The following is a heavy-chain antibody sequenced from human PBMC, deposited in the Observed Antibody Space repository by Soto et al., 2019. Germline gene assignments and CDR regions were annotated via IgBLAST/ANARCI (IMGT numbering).Heavy chain of an antibody. CDR2: IYNFGST. D-gene: IGHD4-17*01. CDR1: GFTVSSSY. V-gene: IGHV3-53*01. CDR3: ARDCPTNYGDACMDV. J-gene: IGHJ6*02. Sequence: GGSLRLSCAASGFTVSSSYMSWVRQAPGKGLEWVSVIYNFGSTYYADSVKGRFTISRDNSKNTLYLQMNSLRAEDTAVYYCARDCPTNYGDACMDVWAQGTTVTVS.